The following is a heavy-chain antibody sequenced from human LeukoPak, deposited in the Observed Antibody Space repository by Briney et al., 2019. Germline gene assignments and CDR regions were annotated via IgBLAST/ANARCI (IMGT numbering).Heavy chain of an antibody. CDR3: ARVSTYYYDSSGYLGAFDI. CDR1: GYTFTSYA. V-gene: IGHV1-8*02. D-gene: IGHD3-22*01. CDR2: MNPNSGNT. Sequence: ASVKVSCKASGYTFTSYAMNWVRQATGQGLEWMGWMNPNSGNTGYAQKFQGRVTMTRNTSISTAYMELSRLRSDDTAVYYCARVSTYYYDSSGYLGAFDIWGQETMVTVSS. J-gene: IGHJ3*02.